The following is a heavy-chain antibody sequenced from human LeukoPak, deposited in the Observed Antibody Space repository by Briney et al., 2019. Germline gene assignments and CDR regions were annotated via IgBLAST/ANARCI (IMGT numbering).Heavy chain of an antibody. Sequence: SETLSLTCTVSGGSISSSIHYWGWVRQSPRKGLEWIGTIHYSGNTYYNPSLRSRLTISLDTSNNQFSLKLSSVTAADTAVYYCARAREGATPLRAFDFWGQGTMVTVSS. J-gene: IGHJ3*01. V-gene: IGHV4-39*07. CDR2: IHYSGNT. D-gene: IGHD1-26*01. CDR1: GGSISSSIHY. CDR3: ARAREGATPLRAFDF.